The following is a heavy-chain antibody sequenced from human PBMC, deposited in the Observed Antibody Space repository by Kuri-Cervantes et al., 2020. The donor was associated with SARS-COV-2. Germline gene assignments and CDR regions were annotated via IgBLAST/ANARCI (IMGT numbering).Heavy chain of an antibody. CDR2: IKKDGSEG. D-gene: IGHD3-22*01. CDR3: AREGYYDSSGNYAATGMDV. V-gene: IGHV3-7*01. J-gene: IGHJ6*03. Sequence: GESLKISCAASGLTFSNYWMRWVRQAPGKGPEWVASIKKDGSEGYYVDSVKGRFTISRDDAKNTVYLQMNSLRSEDTAVYYCAREGYYDSSGNYAATGMDVWGKGTTVTVSS. CDR1: GLTFSNYW.